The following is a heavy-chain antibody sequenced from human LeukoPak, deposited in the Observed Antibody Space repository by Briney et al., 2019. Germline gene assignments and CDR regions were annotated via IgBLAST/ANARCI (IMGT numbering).Heavy chain of an antibody. CDR3: ARDVDGGWDI. V-gene: IGHV6-1*01. J-gene: IGHJ3*02. CDR1: GDRVSSNSAA. Sequence: SQTLSLTCVISGDRVSSNSAAWNWIRQSPSRGLEWLGRTYYRSKWYNDYAVSVKSRIIIKPDTSGNQFSLQLNSVTPEDTAVYYCARDVDGGWDIWGQGTMVTVSS. CDR2: TYYRSKWYN. D-gene: IGHD3-16*01.